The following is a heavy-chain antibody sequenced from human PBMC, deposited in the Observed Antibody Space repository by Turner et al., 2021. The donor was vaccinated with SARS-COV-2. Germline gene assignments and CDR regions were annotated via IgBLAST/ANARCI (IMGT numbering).Heavy chain of an antibody. J-gene: IGHJ6*02. Sequence: SGFTFSSYAMHRVRQAPGKGLEWVAVISYDGSNKYYADSVKGRFTISRDNSKNTLYLQMNSLRAEDTAVYYCARDHWGNVVVVTANHYYYGMDVWGQGTTVTVSS. V-gene: IGHV3-30-3*01. CDR2: ISYDGSNK. CDR3: ARDHWGNVVVVTANHYYYGMDV. CDR1: GFTFSSYA. D-gene: IGHD2-21*02.